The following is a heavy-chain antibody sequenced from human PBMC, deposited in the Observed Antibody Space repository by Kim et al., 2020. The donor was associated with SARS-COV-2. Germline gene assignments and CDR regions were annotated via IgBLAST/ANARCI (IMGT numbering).Heavy chain of an antibody. CDR2: ISWNSGSI. Sequence: GGSLRLSCAASGFTFDDYAMHWVRQAPGKGLEWVSGISWNSGSIGYADSVKGRFTISRDNAKNSLYLQMNSLRAEDTALYYCAKEAGVITNPGYYYYYGMDVWGQGTTVTVSS. J-gene: IGHJ6*02. D-gene: IGHD3-22*01. CDR1: GFTFDDYA. V-gene: IGHV3-9*01. CDR3: AKEAGVITNPGYYYYYGMDV.